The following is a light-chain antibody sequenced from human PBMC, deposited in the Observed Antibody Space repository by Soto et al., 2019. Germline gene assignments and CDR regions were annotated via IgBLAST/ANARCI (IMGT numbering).Light chain of an antibody. CDR1: QTVRNNY. CDR3: QQRRHWIT. J-gene: IGKJ5*01. V-gene: IGKV3D-20*02. Sequence: EFVLTQSPGTLSLSPGERATLSCRASQTVRNNYLAWYQQKPGQAPRFLIYGASSRATGIPARFSGSGSGTEFTLTISSLEPEDFAVYYCQQRRHWITFAQGTRLEI. CDR2: GAS.